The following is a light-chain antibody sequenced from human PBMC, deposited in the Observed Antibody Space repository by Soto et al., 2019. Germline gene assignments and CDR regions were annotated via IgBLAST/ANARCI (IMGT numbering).Light chain of an antibody. Sequence: QSVLIQPPSASGTPGQRVTISCSGSNSNIGSNSVNWYQQLPGTAPKLLIYNNSQRPSGVHDRFSGSKSDTSASLAISGLLSEDEGVYSCAAWDDSLNGVLFGGGTKLTVL. CDR2: NNS. CDR1: NSNIGSNS. V-gene: IGLV1-44*01. CDR3: AAWDDSLNGVL. J-gene: IGLJ2*01.